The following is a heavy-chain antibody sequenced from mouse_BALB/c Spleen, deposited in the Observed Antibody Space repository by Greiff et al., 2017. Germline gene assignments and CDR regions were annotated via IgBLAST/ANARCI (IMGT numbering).Heavy chain of an antibody. CDR2: IDPANGNT. D-gene: IGHD1-1*01. CDR3: ARFYSYSSGLYYYAMDY. J-gene: IGHJ4*01. Sequence: EVQLQQSGAELVKPGASVKLSCTASGFNLKDTNMNWVQQRPEQGLEWIGRIDPANGNTKYDPKFQGKATITADTSSNTAYLQLSSLTSEDTAVYYCARFYSYSSGLYYYAMDYWGQGTSGTVSS. CDR1: GFNLKDTN. V-gene: IGHV14-3*02.